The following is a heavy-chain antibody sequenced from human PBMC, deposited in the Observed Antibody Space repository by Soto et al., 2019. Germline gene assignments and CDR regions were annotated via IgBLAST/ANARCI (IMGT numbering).Heavy chain of an antibody. CDR2: IYYSGST. D-gene: IGHD2-8*01. Sequence: QVQLQESGPGLVKPSQTLSLTCTVSGGSISSGGYYWSWIRQHPGKVLEWIGYIYYSGSTYYNPSLKIRGTISVDTSKNPFSLKLSSVTAADTAVYYCARVMYHQPLLDYWGQGTLVTVSS. CDR1: GGSISSGGYY. CDR3: ARVMYHQPLLDY. V-gene: IGHV4-31*03. J-gene: IGHJ4*02.